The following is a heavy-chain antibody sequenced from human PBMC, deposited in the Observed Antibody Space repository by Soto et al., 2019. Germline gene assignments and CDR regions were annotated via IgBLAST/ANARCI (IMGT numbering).Heavy chain of an antibody. CDR1: GGSISSGACY. CDR2: IYYSGCA. V-gene: IGHV4-31*03. CDR3: ARLLMYYFDY. J-gene: IGHJ4*02. D-gene: IGHD2-21*01. Sequence: SETLSLTCTVSGGSISSGACYWSWNGQEPGKGLELTGYIYYSGCAYYIPALKSRVTKTVDTSKYQFSLKLSSVTAADTAVYYCARLLMYYFDYWGQGTLVTVSS.